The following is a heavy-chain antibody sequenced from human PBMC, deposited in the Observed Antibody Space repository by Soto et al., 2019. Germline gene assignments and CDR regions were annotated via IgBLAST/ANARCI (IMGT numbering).Heavy chain of an antibody. V-gene: IGHV1-69*01. D-gene: IGHD2-2*01. CDR2: IIPIFGTA. J-gene: IGHJ6*02. CDR1: GGTFSSYA. CDR3: ATSPGYCSSTSCYAPFNYYYGMDV. Sequence: QVQLVQSGAEVKKPGSSVKVSCKASGGTFSSYAISWVRQAPGQGLEWMGGIIPIFGTANYAQKFQGRVTITADESTSTAYMELSSLRSEDTAVYYCATSPGYCSSTSCYAPFNYYYGMDVWGQGTTVTVSS.